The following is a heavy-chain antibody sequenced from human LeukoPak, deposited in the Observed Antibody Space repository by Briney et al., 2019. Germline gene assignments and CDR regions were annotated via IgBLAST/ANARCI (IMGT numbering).Heavy chain of an antibody. CDR3: ARMIVVVVAASYYYGMDV. Sequence: ASVKDSCKASGYTFTSYDINWVRQATGQGLEWMGWMNPNSGNTGYAQKFQGRVTMTRNTSISTAYMELSSLRSEDTAVYYCARMIVVVVAASYYYGMDVWGQGTTVTVSS. V-gene: IGHV1-8*01. D-gene: IGHD2-15*01. CDR1: GYTFTSYD. CDR2: MNPNSGNT. J-gene: IGHJ6*02.